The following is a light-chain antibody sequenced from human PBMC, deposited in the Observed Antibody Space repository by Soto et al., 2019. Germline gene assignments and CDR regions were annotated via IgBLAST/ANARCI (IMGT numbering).Light chain of an antibody. CDR2: AAS. CDR3: QQSYSTPLM. Sequence: DIQMTQSPSSLSASVGDRVTLTCRASQSISSHLNWYQQKPGKAPKLLIYAASSLRSGVPSRFSGSGSGTDFTLTISSLQPEDFATYYCQQSYSTPLMFGQGTKVEIK. J-gene: IGKJ1*01. V-gene: IGKV1-39*01. CDR1: QSISSH.